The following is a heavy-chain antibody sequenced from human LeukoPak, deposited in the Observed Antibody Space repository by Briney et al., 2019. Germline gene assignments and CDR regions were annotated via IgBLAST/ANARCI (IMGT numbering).Heavy chain of an antibody. D-gene: IGHD4-17*01. CDR2: IFETWTT. J-gene: IGHJ4*02. Sequence: SEALSLTCNVSGASISSSTSYWEWIRQPPGKGLEWIGNIFETWTTHYNPSLKSRVALSADTSKNQFSLKLTSVTAADTAAYYCARKPYGDYGQDYWGQGTLVTVAS. CDR1: GASISSSTSY. CDR3: ARKPYGDYGQDY. V-gene: IGHV4-39*01.